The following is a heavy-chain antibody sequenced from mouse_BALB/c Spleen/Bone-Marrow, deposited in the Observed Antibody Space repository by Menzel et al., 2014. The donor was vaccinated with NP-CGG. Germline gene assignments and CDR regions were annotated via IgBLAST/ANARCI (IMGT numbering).Heavy chain of an antibody. CDR2: ISSGGST. D-gene: IGHD1-1*01. V-gene: IGHV5-6-5*01. CDR1: GFTFSSYA. CDR3: ARVGITTVDY. Sequence: EVKLMESGGSLVKPGGSLKLSCAASGFTFSSYAMSWVRQTPVKRLEWVASISSGGSTYYPDSVKGRFTISRDNARNILYLQMSSLRSEDTAMYYCARVGITTVDYWGQGTTLTVSS. J-gene: IGHJ2*01.